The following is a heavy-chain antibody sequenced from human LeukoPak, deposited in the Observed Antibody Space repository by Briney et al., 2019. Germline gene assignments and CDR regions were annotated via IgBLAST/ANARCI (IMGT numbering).Heavy chain of an antibody. CDR1: GFTFSSYA. V-gene: IGHV3-23*01. CDR2: ISGSGGST. D-gene: IGHD6-13*01. J-gene: IGHJ4*02. CDR3: AKSRGSSSWYAGDY. Sequence: GGSLRLSCAASGFTFSSYAMSWVRQAPGKGLEWVSAISGSGGSTCYADSVKGRFTISRDNSKNTLYLQMNSLRAEDTAVYYCAKSRGSSSWYAGDYWGQGTLVTVSS.